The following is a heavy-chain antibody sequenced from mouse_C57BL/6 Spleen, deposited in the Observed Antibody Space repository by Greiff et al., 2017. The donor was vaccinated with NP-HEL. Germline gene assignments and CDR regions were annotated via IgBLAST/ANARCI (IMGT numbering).Heavy chain of an antibody. D-gene: IGHD1-1*01. CDR2: INPNNGGT. J-gene: IGHJ3*01. CDR1: GYTFTDYY. CDR3: ARGGDYYDIFAY. V-gene: IGHV1-26*01. Sequence: EVQLQQSGPELVKPGASVKISCKASGYTFTDYYMNWVKQSHGKSLEWIGDINPNNGGTSYNQKFKGKATLTVDKSSSTAYMELRSLTSEDSAVYYCARGGDYYDIFAYWGQGTLVTVSA.